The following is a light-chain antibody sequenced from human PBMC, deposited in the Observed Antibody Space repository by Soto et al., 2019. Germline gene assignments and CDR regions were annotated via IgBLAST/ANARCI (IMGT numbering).Light chain of an antibody. J-gene: IGKJ5*01. CDR2: WAS. Sequence: DIVMTQSPDSLAVSLGERATINCKSSQSVLYSSNNKNYLAWYQQKPGQPPKLLIYWASTRESGVPDRFSGSGYGTDFTLTISSLQAEDVAFYYCQQYYSTPITFGHGTRLEIK. CDR1: QSVLYSSNNKNY. CDR3: QQYYSTPIT. V-gene: IGKV4-1*01.